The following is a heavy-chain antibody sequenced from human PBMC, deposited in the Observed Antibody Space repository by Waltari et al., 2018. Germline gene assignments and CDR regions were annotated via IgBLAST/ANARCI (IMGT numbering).Heavy chain of an antibody. CDR3: ARDGLTTVTTGPPL. CDR1: GGSISSGSYY. J-gene: IGHJ4*02. V-gene: IGHV4-61*09. D-gene: IGHD4-17*01. Sequence: QVQLQESGPGLVKPSQTLSLTCTVSGGSISSGSYYWSWIRQPAGKGLEWIGYIYTSGSTNYNPPLRSRVTISVDTSKNQFSRKLSSVTAADTAVYYCARDGLTTVTTGPPLWGQGTLVTVSS. CDR2: IYTSGST.